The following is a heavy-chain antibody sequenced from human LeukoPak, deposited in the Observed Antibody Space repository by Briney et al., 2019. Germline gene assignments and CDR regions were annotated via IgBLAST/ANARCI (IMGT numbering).Heavy chain of an antibody. CDR1: GGSISSGSYY. V-gene: IGHV4-61*02. J-gene: IGHJ4*02. Sequence: SQTLSLTCTVSGGSISSGSYYWSWIRQPAGKGLEWIGRISTSGSTNYNPSLKSRVTISVDTSKNQFSLKLTSVTAADTAVCYCARDDYWGQGTLVTVSS. CDR3: ARDDY. CDR2: ISTSGST.